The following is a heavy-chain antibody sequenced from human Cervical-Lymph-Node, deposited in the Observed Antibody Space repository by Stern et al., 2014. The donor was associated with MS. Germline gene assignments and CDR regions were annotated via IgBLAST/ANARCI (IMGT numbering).Heavy chain of an antibody. V-gene: IGHV3-21*01. Sequence: EDQLVESGGGLVKPGGSLRLSCVASGFSISTHALNWVRQAPGKGLEWFSSITYANSFIYYEGSVKGRFTISRDNAKNSLYLVMNSLRGDDTAVYYCARTSVTGRVAFDIWGQGTMVTVSS. CDR1: GFSISTHA. D-gene: IGHD6-19*01. CDR3: ARTSVTGRVAFDI. CDR2: ITYANSFI. J-gene: IGHJ3*02.